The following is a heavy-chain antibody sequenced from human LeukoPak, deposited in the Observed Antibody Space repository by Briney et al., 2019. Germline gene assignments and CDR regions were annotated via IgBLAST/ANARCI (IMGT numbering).Heavy chain of an antibody. CDR1: GFTFSSYG. D-gene: IGHD3-3*01. Sequence: PGGSLRPSCAASGFTFSSYGMHWVRQAPGKGLEWVAFIRYDGSNKYYADSVKGRFTISRDNSKNTLYLQMNSLRAEDTAVYYCAKDPSPVTYYDFWSGYLNWFDPWGQGTLVTVSS. V-gene: IGHV3-30*02. CDR2: IRYDGSNK. J-gene: IGHJ5*02. CDR3: AKDPSPVTYYDFWSGYLNWFDP.